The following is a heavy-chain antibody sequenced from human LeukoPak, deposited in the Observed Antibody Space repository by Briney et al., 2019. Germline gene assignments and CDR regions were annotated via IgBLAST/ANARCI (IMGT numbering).Heavy chain of an antibody. V-gene: IGHV1-2*02. CDR1: GYTFTSYG. Sequence: ASVKVSCKASGYTFTSYGISWVRQAPGQGLEWMGWINPNSGGTNYAQKFQGRVTMTRDTSISTAYMELSRLRSDDTAVYYCAREEAYDSSGYSPRWGQGTLVTVSS. CDR2: INPNSGGT. D-gene: IGHD3-22*01. CDR3: AREEAYDSSGYSPR. J-gene: IGHJ4*02.